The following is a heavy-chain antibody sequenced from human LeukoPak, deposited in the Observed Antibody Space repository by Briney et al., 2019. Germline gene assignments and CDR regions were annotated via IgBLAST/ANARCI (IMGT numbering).Heavy chain of an antibody. CDR2: NNHSGST. J-gene: IGHJ4*02. Sequence: SETLSLTCAVYGGSFSGYYWSWIRQPPGKGLEWIGENNHSGSTNYNPSLKSRVTISVDTSKNQFSLKLSSVTAADTAVYYCARGVATGTTALYYFDYWGQGTLVTVSS. CDR1: GGSFSGYY. V-gene: IGHV4-34*01. D-gene: IGHD1-1*01. CDR3: ARGVATGTTALYYFDY.